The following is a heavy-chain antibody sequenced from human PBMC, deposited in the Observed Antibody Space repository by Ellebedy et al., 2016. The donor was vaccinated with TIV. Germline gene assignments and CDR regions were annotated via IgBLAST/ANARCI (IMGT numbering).Heavy chain of an antibody. CDR2: ISYDGSNK. V-gene: IGHV3-30-3*01. Sequence: PGGSLRLSCAASGFTFSSYAMHWVRQAPGKGLEWVAVISYDGSNKYYADSVKGRFTISRDNSKNTLYLQMNSLGAEDTALYYCARWYGSGTYYLDPWGQGTLVTVSS. J-gene: IGHJ5*01. CDR1: GFTFSSYA. D-gene: IGHD3-10*01. CDR3: ARWYGSGTYYLDP.